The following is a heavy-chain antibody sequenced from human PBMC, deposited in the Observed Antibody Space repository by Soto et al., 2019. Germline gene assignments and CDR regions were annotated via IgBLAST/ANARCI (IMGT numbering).Heavy chain of an antibody. J-gene: IGHJ6*02. CDR3: AIFRRLRTARGSDV. D-gene: IGHD4-17*01. CDR2: INHSGST. V-gene: IGHV4-34*01. CDR1: GGSFSGYY. Sequence: QVQLQQWGAGLLKPSETLSLTCAVYGGSFSGYYWSWIRQPPGKGLEWIGEINHSGSTNYNPSLKSRVTISVDTSKNQFSLKLSSVTAADTAVYYCAIFRRLRTARGSDVWGQGTTVTVS.